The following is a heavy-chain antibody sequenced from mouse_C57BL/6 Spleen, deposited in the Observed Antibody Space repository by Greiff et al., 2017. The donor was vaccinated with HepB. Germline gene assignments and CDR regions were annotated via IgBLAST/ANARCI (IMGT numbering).Heavy chain of an antibody. CDR2: IYPGSGST. Sequence: QVQLQQSGAELVKPGASVKMSCKASGYTFTSYWITWVKQRPGQGLEWIGDIYPGSGSTNYNEKFKSKATLTVDTSSSTAYMQLSSLTSEDSAVYYCARWATVVATDYAMDYWGQGTSVTVSS. V-gene: IGHV1-55*01. D-gene: IGHD1-1*01. CDR1: GYTFTSYW. J-gene: IGHJ4*01. CDR3: ARWATVVATDYAMDY.